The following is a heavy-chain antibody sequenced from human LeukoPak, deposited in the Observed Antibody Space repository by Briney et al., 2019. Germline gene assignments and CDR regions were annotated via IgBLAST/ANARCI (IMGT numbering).Heavy chain of an antibody. J-gene: IGHJ4*02. CDR1: GFTFSSYG. Sequence: PGGSLRLSCAASGFTFSSYGMHWVRQAPGKGLEWVAVISYDGSNKYYADSVKGRFTISRDNSKNTLYLQMNSLRAEDTAVYYCAREAGATVDYWGQGTLVTVSS. V-gene: IGHV3-30*03. CDR2: ISYDGSNK. CDR3: AREAGATVDY. D-gene: IGHD1-26*01.